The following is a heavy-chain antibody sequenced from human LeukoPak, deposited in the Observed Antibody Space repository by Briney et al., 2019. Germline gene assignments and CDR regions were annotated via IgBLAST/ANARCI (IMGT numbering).Heavy chain of an antibody. CDR2: INHSGST. CDR3: ARGGFYCGGDCYVDY. Sequence: PSETPSLTCAVYGGSFSRYYWSWIRQSPGKGLEWIGEINHSGSTNYNPSLKSRVTISVDTSKNQFSLKLSSVTAADTAVYYCARGGFYCGGDCYVDYWGQGTLVTVSS. V-gene: IGHV4-34*01. D-gene: IGHD2-21*02. CDR1: GGSFSRYY. J-gene: IGHJ4*02.